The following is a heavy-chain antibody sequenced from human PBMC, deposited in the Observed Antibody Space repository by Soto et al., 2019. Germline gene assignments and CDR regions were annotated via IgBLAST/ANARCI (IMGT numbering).Heavy chain of an antibody. Sequence: PSETLSLTCTVSGGSVSSGSYYWSWIRQPPGKGLEWIGYIYYSGSTNYNPSLKSRVTISVDTSKTQFSLKLSSVTAADTAVYYCARTVGEYSSSRRTNWFDPWGQGTLVTVSS. V-gene: IGHV4-61*01. D-gene: IGHD6-6*01. CDR3: ARTVGEYSSSRRTNWFDP. CDR2: IYYSGST. J-gene: IGHJ5*02. CDR1: GGSVSSGSYY.